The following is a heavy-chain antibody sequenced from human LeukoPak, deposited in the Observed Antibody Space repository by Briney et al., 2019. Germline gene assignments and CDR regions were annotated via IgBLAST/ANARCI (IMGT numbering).Heavy chain of an antibody. CDR3: ARHIATGGQTAYNWFDP. CDR1: GFTVNNNY. Sequence: PGGSLRLSCAASGFTVNNNYMSWVRQAPGKGLEWVSVIYSSGSTYYADSVKGRFTISRDISKNSLYLQMNSLRAEDTAVYYCARHIATGGQTAYNWFDPWGQGTLVTVSS. D-gene: IGHD6-13*01. J-gene: IGHJ5*02. V-gene: IGHV3-66*04. CDR2: IYSSGST.